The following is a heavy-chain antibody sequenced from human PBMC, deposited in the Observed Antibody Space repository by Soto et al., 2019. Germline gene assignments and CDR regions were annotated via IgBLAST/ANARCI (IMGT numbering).Heavy chain of an antibody. J-gene: IGHJ6*02. Sequence: PSETLSLTCAVSGGSISSSNWWSWVRQPPGKGLEWIGEIYHSGSTNYNPSLKSRVTISVDKSKNQFSLKLSSVTAADTAVYYCARDCSSTSCFYYYYGMDVWGQGTTVTVSS. CDR1: GGSISSSNW. CDR2: IYHSGST. D-gene: IGHD2-2*01. CDR3: ARDCSSTSCFYYYYGMDV. V-gene: IGHV4-4*02.